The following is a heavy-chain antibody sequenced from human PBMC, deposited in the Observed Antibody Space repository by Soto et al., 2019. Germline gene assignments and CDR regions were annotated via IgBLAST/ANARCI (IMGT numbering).Heavy chain of an antibody. D-gene: IGHD2-2*01. CDR2: MNPHSGVT. CDR1: GYTFSTYD. Sequence: QVQLVQAGAEVKRPGASVKVSCKASGYTFSTYDLNWVRRATGQGLEWMGWMNPHSGVTGYAQRFQCRITITRNTSISTAYLELNSLTSEDTAVYYCARAHCSTTTCSYYYCAMDVWGQVTTVTVSS. J-gene: IGHJ6*02. CDR3: ARAHCSTTTCSYYYCAMDV. V-gene: IGHV1-8*01.